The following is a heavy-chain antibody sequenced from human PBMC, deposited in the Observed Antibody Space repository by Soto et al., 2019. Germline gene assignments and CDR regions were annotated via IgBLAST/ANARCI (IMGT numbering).Heavy chain of an antibody. CDR1: GYTFIDYY. CDR2: ISPKSGGT. CDR3: ASWAGQNRDFGGPFDY. Sequence: QVQLVQSGAEVKKPGASVKVSCEASGYTFIDYYMHWVRQAPGQGFEWMGRISPKSGGTNYAQKFQGRVTMTWDTSLNTAYMELRSLRSDDTAVYYCASWAGQNRDFGGPFDYWGQGTRVTVSS. J-gene: IGHJ4*02. D-gene: IGHD4-17*01. V-gene: IGHV1-2*02.